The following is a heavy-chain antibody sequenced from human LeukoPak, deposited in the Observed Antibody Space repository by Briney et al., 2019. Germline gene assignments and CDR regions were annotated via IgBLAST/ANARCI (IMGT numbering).Heavy chain of an antibody. J-gene: IGHJ6*02. CDR2: ISTSSGTI. Sequence: PAGSLRLSCAASGFTFSSYSMNWVRQAPGKGLEWVSYISTSSGTIYYADSVKGRFTISRDNAKNSLYLQMNSLRDEDTALYYCARDRYYGSTSPLGMDVWGQGTTVTVSS. V-gene: IGHV3-48*02. D-gene: IGHD3-10*01. CDR1: GFTFSSYS. CDR3: ARDRYYGSTSPLGMDV.